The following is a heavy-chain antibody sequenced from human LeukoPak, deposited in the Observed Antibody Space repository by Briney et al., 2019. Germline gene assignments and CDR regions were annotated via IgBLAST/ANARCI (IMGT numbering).Heavy chain of an antibody. CDR3: ARRDNYDY. Sequence: PGGSLRLSCAASGFTFSSYSMNWVRQAPGKGLEWVSRINSDGSSTSYADSVKGRFTISRDNAKNTLYLQMNSLRAEDTAVYYCARRDNYDYWGQGTLVTVSS. D-gene: IGHD2-15*01. J-gene: IGHJ4*02. CDR2: INSDGSST. CDR1: GFTFSSYS. V-gene: IGHV3-74*01.